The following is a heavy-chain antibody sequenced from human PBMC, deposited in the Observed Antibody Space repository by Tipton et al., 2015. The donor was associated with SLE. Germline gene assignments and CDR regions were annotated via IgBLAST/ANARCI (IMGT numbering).Heavy chain of an antibody. V-gene: IGHV4-61*03. Sequence: TLSLTCTVSGGSISSSSYYWSWIRQPPGKGLEWIGYIYYSGSTNYNPSLKSRVTISVDTSKNHFSLKLGSVTAADTAVYYCARHGGYYFDYWGQGTLVTVSS. J-gene: IGHJ4*02. CDR1: GGSISSSSYY. CDR2: IYYSGST. D-gene: IGHD4-23*01. CDR3: ARHGGYYFDY.